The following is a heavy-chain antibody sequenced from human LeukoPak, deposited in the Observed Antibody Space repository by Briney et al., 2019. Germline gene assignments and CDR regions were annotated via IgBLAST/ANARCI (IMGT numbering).Heavy chain of an antibody. D-gene: IGHD6-13*01. J-gene: IGHJ4*02. CDR3: AKRHAAAAGTGGTDY. V-gene: IGHV3-23*01. CDR2: ISGSGGST. CDR1: GFTFSSYG. Sequence: GGSLRLSCAASGFTFSSYGMSWVRQAPGMGLEWVSAISGSGGSTYYADSVRGRFTISRDNSKNTLYLQMNSLRAEDTAVYYCAKRHAAAAGTGGTDYWGQGTLVTVSS.